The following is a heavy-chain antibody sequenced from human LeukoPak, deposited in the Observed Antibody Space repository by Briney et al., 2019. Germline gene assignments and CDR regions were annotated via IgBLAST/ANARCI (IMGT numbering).Heavy chain of an antibody. CDR1: GFTFSDYY. J-gene: IGHJ4*02. Sequence: GGSLRLSCAASGFTFSDYYMSWIRQAPGKGLEWVSYISSSGSTIYYADSAKGRFTISRDNAKNSLYLQMNSLRAEDTAVYYCARDRLEMAFDYWGQGTLVTVSS. V-gene: IGHV3-11*01. D-gene: IGHD5-24*01. CDR3: ARDRLEMAFDY. CDR2: ISSSGSTI.